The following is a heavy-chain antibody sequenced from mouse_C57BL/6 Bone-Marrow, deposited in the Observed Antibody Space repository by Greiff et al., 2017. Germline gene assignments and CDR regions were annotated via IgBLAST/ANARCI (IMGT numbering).Heavy chain of an antibody. Sequence: QVQLQQPGAELVQPGASVKLSCKASGYPFTSYWTHWVKQRPGQGLEWIGMIHPNSGSTNYNEKFKSKATLTVDKSSSTAYMQLSSLTSEDSAVYYCAREGYYGCFDYRGQGTTLPVSS. CDR2: IHPNSGST. CDR3: AREGYYGCFDY. J-gene: IGHJ2*01. CDR1: GYPFTSYW. V-gene: IGHV1-64*01. D-gene: IGHD1-1*01.